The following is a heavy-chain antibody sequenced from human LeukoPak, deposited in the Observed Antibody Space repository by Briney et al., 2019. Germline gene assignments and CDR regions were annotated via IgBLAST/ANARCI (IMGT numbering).Heavy chain of an antibody. CDR2: ISISGSKT. D-gene: IGHD4-17*01. CDR1: GFTFSSYW. CDR3: ANEIRPNDY. Sequence: GESLRLSCAASGFTFSSYWMHWVRQAPGKGLEWISAISISGSKTYYADSVKGRFTISRDNSKNTLYLQMNSLRAEDTAVYYCANEIRPNDYWGQGTQVTVSS. V-gene: IGHV3-23*01. J-gene: IGHJ4*02.